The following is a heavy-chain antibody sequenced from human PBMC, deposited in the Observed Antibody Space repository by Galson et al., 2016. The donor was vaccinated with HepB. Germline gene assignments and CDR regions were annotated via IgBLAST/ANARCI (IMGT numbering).Heavy chain of an antibody. CDR3: ASTRDDICGMDV. CDR1: GYTFTYRY. CDR2: ITRFNGNT. Sequence: SVKVSCKASGYTFTYRYMHWVRQAPGQALEWIGGITRFNGNTYYAHRVQDRITITRDRSTNTGYMELSSLRSEDTAMYYCASTRDDICGMDVWGQGTTVTVSS. D-gene: IGHD3-9*01. V-gene: IGHV1-45*02. J-gene: IGHJ6*02.